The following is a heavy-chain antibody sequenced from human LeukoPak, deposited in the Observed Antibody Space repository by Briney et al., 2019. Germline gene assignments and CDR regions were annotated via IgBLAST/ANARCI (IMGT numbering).Heavy chain of an antibody. Sequence: SETLSLTCSVSGASISSYYWNWIRLPAGKGLEWIGRISSSGDTNSNPSLKSRLTMSVDTSKKQLSLGLKSVTAADTAVYYCARPMDRGHGAYGLDVWGQGTTVTVSS. V-gene: IGHV4-4*07. CDR1: GASISSYY. D-gene: IGHD3-10*01. J-gene: IGHJ6*02. CDR2: ISSSGDT. CDR3: ARPMDRGHGAYGLDV.